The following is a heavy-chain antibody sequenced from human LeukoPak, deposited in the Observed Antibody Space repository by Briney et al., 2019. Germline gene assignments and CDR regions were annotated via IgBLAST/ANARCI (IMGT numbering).Heavy chain of an antibody. V-gene: IGHV3-74*01. CDR2: ISPDGSTT. CDR3: ARGLEYSSSSIDY. D-gene: IGHD6-6*01. CDR1: GFTVSSNY. J-gene: IGHJ4*02. Sequence: GGSLRLSCAASGFTVSSNYMSWVRQAPGKGLVWVSRISPDGSTTYYADSVKGRFTISRDNAKNSLYLQMNSLRAEDTAVYYCARGLEYSSSSIDYWGQGTLVTVSS.